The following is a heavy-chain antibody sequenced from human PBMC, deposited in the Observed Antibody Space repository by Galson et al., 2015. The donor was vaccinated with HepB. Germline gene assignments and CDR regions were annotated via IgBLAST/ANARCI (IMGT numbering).Heavy chain of an antibody. J-gene: IGHJ4*02. V-gene: IGHV3-23*01. CDR1: GFTFSSYA. CDR2: ISGSGGCT. D-gene: IGHD3-3*01. CDR3: ANLPGYDFWSGLEYFDY. Sequence: SLRLSCAASGFTFSSYAMSWVRQAPGKGLEWVSAISGSGGCTYYADSVKGRFTISRDNSKNTLYLQMNSLRAEDTAVYYCANLPGYDFWSGLEYFDYWGQGTLVTVSS.